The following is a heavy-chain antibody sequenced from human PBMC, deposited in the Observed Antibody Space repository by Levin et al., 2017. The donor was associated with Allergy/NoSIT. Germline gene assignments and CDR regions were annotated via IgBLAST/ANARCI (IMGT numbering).Heavy chain of an antibody. CDR3: AKDYASLSVIGTAEYCQY. Sequence: GGSLRLSCAASGFTFSSYGMHRVRQAPGKGLEWVAVISYDGSYKNYVDSVKGRFTISRDNSKNTLYLQMNSLRAEDTATYYCAKDYASLSVIGTAEYCQYWGQGTLVTVSS. CDR1: GFTFSSYG. CDR2: ISYDGSYK. J-gene: IGHJ1*01. V-gene: IGHV3-30*18. D-gene: IGHD6-19*01.